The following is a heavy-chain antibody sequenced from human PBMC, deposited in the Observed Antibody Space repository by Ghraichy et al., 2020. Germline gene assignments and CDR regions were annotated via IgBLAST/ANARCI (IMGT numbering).Heavy chain of an antibody. CDR2: ISSSSSYI. Sequence: GGSLRLSCAASGFTFSSYSMNWVRQAPGKGLEWVSSISSSSSYIYYADSVKGRFTISRDNAKNSLYLQMNSLRAEDTAVYYCARDPMGSPVAGKRYYYYGMDVWGQGTTVTVSS. V-gene: IGHV3-21*01. CDR3: ARDPMGSPVAGKRYYYYGMDV. D-gene: IGHD6-19*01. CDR1: GFTFSSYS. J-gene: IGHJ6*02.